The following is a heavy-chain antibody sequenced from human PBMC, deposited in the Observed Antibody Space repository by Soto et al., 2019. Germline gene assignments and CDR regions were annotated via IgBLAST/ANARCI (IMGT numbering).Heavy chain of an antibody. J-gene: IGHJ3*02. Sequence: GGSLRLSCATSGFTFNTYGMAWVRQAPGKGLEWVSAISGSGGSTYYADSVKGRFTISRDNSKNTLYLQMNSLRAEDTAVYYCAKLDKWDAFDIWGQGTMVTVSS. CDR3: AKLDKWDAFDI. CDR1: GFTFNTYG. D-gene: IGHD1-1*01. CDR2: ISGSGGST. V-gene: IGHV3-23*01.